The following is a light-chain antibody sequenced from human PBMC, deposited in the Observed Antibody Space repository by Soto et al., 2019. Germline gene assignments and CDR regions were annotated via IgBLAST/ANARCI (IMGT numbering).Light chain of an antibody. Sequence: EIQMTQSPATLSASVGDRVTITCRASQSITIWLAWYQQKPGKAPKLLIYDASSLDCGVQSRFSGSGYGTDLTLSISDLQPDDFATYYCQQYNSFSWTFGQGSKVDI. V-gene: IGKV1-5*01. J-gene: IGKJ1*01. CDR3: QQYNSFSWT. CDR2: DAS. CDR1: QSITIW.